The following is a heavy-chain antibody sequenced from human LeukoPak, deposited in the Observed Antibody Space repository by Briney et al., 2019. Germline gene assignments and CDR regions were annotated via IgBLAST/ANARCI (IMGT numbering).Heavy chain of an antibody. CDR1: GVSFSGYY. J-gene: IGHJ4*02. V-gene: IGHV4-34*01. CDR2: INHSGST. D-gene: IGHD3-22*01. CDR3: ARGHSTYYDSSGYYWGDY. Sequence: SETLSLTCAVYGVSFSGYYWSWIRQPPGKGLEWIGEINHSGSTNYNPSLKSRVTISVDTSKNQFSLKLSSVTAADTAVYYCARGHSTYYDSSGYYWGDYWGQGTLVTVSS.